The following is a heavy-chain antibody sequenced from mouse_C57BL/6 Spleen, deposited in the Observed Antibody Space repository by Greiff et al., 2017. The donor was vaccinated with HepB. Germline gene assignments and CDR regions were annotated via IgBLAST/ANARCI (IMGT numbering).Heavy chain of an antibody. CDR1: GFTFSDYG. V-gene: IGHV5-17*01. D-gene: IGHD2-4*01. CDR3: ARDYDGWYFDV. CDR2: ISSGSSTI. J-gene: IGHJ1*03. Sequence: EVKVEESGGGLVKPGGSLKLSCAASGFTFSDYGMHWVRQAPEKGLEWVAYISSGSSTIYYADTVKGRFTISRDNAKNTLFLQMTSLRSEDTAMYYCARDYDGWYFDVWGTGTTVTVSS.